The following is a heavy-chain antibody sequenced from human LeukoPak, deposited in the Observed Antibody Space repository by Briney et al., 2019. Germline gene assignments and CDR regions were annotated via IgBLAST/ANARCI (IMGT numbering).Heavy chain of an antibody. CDR3: ARPIVARDFWSGYDY. J-gene: IGHJ4*02. CDR1: GGSFSGYY. Sequence: SETLSLTCAVYGGSFSGYYWSWIRQPPGKGLEWIGEINHSGSTNYNPSLKSRVTISVDTSKNQFSLKLSSVTAADTAVYYCARPIVARDFWSGYDYWGQGTLVTVSS. CDR2: INHSGST. D-gene: IGHD3-3*01. V-gene: IGHV4-34*01.